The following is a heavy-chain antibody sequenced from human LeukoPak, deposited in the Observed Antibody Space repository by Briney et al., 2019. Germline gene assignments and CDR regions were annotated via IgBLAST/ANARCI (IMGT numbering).Heavy chain of an antibody. CDR3: ARDFDI. CDR2: VYYSGST. CDR1: GVSISSYY. J-gene: IGHJ3*02. V-gene: IGHV4-59*01. Sequence: PSETLSLTCTVSGVSISSYYWSWIRQPPGKGLEWIGYVYYSGSTNYNPSLKSRVTISVDTSKNQFSLKLSSVTAADTAVYYCARDFDIWGQGTMVTVSS.